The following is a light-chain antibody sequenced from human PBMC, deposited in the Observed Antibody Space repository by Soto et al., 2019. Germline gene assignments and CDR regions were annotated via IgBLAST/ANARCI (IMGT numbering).Light chain of an antibody. CDR2: DAS. CDR3: QQLSSYPST. V-gene: IGKV1-9*01. Sequence: IQLTQSPSSLSASVGDRVTITCRASQDSTKYLAWYQQKPGKAPNLLIYDASTLHSGVPSRFSGSGSGTDFTLTVSGLQPVDFATYYCQQLSSYPSTFGGGTKVEIK. CDR1: QDSTKY. J-gene: IGKJ4*01.